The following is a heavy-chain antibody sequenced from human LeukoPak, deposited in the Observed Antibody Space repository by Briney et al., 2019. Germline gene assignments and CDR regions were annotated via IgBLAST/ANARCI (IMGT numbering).Heavy chain of an antibody. J-gene: IGHJ4*02. V-gene: IGHV3-48*01. CDR3: AKDFGRNLGGPGY. D-gene: IGHD3-10*01. CDR1: GFTFSVYN. Sequence: PGGSLRLSCAASGFTFSVYNMIWVRQAPGKRLEWISYISSPSSTIYYADSVKGRFTISRDNAKNSLYLQMSSLRGEDTAVYYCAKDFGRNLGGPGYWGRGTLVIVSS. CDR2: ISSPSSTI.